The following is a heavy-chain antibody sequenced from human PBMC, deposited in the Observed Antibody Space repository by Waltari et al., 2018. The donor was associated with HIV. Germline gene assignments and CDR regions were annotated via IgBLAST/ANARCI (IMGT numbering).Heavy chain of an antibody. D-gene: IGHD7-27*01. Sequence: QVQLVQSGSELKKPGASVKVSCKASGYTFNNYAMNWVRQAPGQGLEWMGWINTNTGNPTYAQGFTGRFVFSLDTSVSTAYLQISSLKAEDTAVYYCARLRRWPTSDWGFDYGMDVWAQGTTVTVSS. CDR1: GYTFNNYA. CDR2: INTNTGNP. V-gene: IGHV7-4-1*02. CDR3: ARLRRWPTSDWGFDYGMDV. J-gene: IGHJ6*02.